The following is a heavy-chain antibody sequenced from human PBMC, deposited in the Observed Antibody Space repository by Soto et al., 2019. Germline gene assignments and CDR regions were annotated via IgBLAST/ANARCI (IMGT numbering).Heavy chain of an antibody. CDR1: GFTFSSYA. CDR2: ISGSGGST. D-gene: IGHD3-10*01. Sequence: EVQLLESGGGLVQPGGSLRLSCAASGFTFSSYAMSWVRQAPGKGLEWVSAISGSGGSTYYADSVKGRFTISRDNSKNTMDIQIDSVRAQDTAVYYCHYYSGSGSYSPTIDYWGQGTLVTVSS. J-gene: IGHJ4*02. V-gene: IGHV3-23*01. CDR3: HYYSGSGSYSPTIDY.